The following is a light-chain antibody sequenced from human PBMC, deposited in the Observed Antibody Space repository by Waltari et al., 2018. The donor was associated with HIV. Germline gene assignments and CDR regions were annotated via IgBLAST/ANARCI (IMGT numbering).Light chain of an antibody. J-gene: IGKJ3*01. CDR3: QQYGSSPT. CDR2: GTS. Sequence: EIVLTQSPGTLSLSPGERATLSCRASQTVSSNYLAWYQQKPGQAPRLLIYGTSSRAIGIPDRCSGSGSGTDFTLTINRLEPEDFAVYYCQQYGSSPTFGPGTKVDIK. CDR1: QTVSSNY. V-gene: IGKV3-20*01.